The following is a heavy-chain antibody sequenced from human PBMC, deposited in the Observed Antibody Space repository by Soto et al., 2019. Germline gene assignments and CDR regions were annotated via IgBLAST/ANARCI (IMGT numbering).Heavy chain of an antibody. D-gene: IGHD1-26*01. Sequence: EVQLVESGGGLVQPGGSLRLSCAASGFTVSDHYIDWVRQAPGKGLEWVGRSRNKDNSYTTEYAVSVKGSFTISRDDSKNSLYLQLNSLKTEDTAMYYCARTIAGGGRGMDVWGQGTTVIVSS. CDR3: ARTIAGGGRGMDV. V-gene: IGHV3-72*01. CDR2: SRNKDNSYTT. CDR1: GFTVSDHY. J-gene: IGHJ6*02.